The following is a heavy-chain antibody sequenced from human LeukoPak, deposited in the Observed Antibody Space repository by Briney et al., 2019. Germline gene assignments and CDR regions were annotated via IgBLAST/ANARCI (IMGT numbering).Heavy chain of an antibody. CDR3: ARSYCIGTNCYSHLFDY. Sequence: AASVKVSCKASGYTFTGDYLHWVRQAPGQGLEWMRRVNPNSGGANYAQNFQGRVTMTRDTSISTAHMELSRLRSDDTAVYYCARSYCIGTNCYSHLFDYWGQGTLVTVSS. CDR2: VNPNSGGA. CDR1: GYTFTGDY. D-gene: IGHD2-2*01. V-gene: IGHV1-2*06. J-gene: IGHJ4*02.